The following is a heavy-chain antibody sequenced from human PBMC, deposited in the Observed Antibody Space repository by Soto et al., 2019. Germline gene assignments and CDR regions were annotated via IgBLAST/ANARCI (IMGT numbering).Heavy chain of an antibody. CDR2: IFYTGSA. J-gene: IGHJ5*01. CDR3: ARERIAVAGNRANWIDS. V-gene: IGHV4-61*01. CDR1: GVSVSRGSYY. D-gene: IGHD6-19*01. Sequence: SETLSLTCTVSGVSVSRGSYYWSWIRRPPGKGLEYIGYIFYTGSANYNSSLKSRVTISLDTSKNQFSLKLSSVTAADTAVYYCARERIAVAGNRANWIDSWGQGTLVTVSS.